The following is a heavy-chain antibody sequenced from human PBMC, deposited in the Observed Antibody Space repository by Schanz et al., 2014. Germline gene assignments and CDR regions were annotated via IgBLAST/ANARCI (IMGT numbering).Heavy chain of an antibody. Sequence: QVQLVESGGGVVQPGRSLRLSCAASGFGFSSYGMHWVRQAPGKGLEWVGVISYDGSFKNYADSVRGRITMSRDNSKNTMYLQINNLRADDTAVYYCARELPGVVAFDFWGQGTMVTVSS. D-gene: IGHD7-27*01. CDR3: ARELPGVVAFDF. CDR2: ISYDGSFK. J-gene: IGHJ3*01. CDR1: GFGFSSYG. V-gene: IGHV3-33*08.